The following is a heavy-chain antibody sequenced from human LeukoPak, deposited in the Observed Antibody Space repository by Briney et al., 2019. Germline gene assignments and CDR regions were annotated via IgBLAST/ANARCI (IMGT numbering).Heavy chain of an antibody. CDR3: ARDLQWLVPGGEYFDY. V-gene: IGHV1-18*01. D-gene: IGHD6-19*01. CDR2: ISTYNGNT. J-gene: IGHJ4*02. CDR1: GYTFTSYG. Sequence: ASVKVSCKASGYTFTSYGISWVRQAPGQGLEWMGWISTYNGNTNYAQKLRGRVTMTTDTSTSTAYMELRSLRSDDTAVYYCARDLQWLVPGGEYFDYWGQGTLVTVSS.